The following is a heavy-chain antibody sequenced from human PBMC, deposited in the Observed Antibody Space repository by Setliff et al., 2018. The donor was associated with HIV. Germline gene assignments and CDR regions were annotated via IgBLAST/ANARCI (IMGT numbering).Heavy chain of an antibody. D-gene: IGHD4-17*01. CDR3: LRGGSFGDIPNC. Sequence: GGSLRLSCAASGFTFSSYRMNWVRQAPGKGLEWVSCISTSGNFIYYADSVKGRFTVSRDNAKNSLYLQMNSLRAGDTAVYYCLRGGSFGDIPNCWGQGTLVTVSS. J-gene: IGHJ4*02. V-gene: IGHV3-21*06. CDR1: GFTFSSYR. CDR2: ISTSGNFI.